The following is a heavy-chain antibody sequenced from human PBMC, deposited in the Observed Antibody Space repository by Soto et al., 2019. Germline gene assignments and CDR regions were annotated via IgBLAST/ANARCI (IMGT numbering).Heavy chain of an antibody. CDR3: ASRGYDFWSGRDP. D-gene: IGHD3-3*01. CDR1: GYTFTAYG. J-gene: IGHJ5*02. CDR2: INTGNGHT. Sequence: ASVKVSCKASGYTFTAYGIHWVRQAPGQRLEWMGWINTGNGHTKYSQKFQGRVTITRDTSARTAYMELNSLRSEDTAVYYCASRGYDFWSGRDPWGQGTLVTVSS. V-gene: IGHV1-3*04.